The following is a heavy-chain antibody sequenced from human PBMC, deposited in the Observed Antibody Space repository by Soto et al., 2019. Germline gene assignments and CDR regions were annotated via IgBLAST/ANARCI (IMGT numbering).Heavy chain of an antibody. V-gene: IGHV4-59*08. CDR2: IYYSGST. J-gene: IGHJ4*02. Sequence: SETLSLTCTVSGGSISSYFWSWIRQPPGKGLEWIGYIYYSGSTNYNPSLKSRVAISVDTSKNQFSLKLSSVTAADTAVYYCARHYGDYGRHFDYWGQGILVTVS. CDR1: GGSISSYF. D-gene: IGHD4-17*01. CDR3: ARHYGDYGRHFDY.